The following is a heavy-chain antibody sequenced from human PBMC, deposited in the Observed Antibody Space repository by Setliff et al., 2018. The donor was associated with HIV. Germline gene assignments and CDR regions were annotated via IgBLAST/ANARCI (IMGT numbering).Heavy chain of an antibody. V-gene: IGHV1-8*01. J-gene: IGHJ4*02. CDR2: MNPNSGNT. D-gene: IGHD3-22*01. CDR3: ARDEGFDSSGYYLGTFDY. Sequence: ASVKVSCKASGYTFTSYGINWVRQATGQGLEWMGWMNPNSGNTGYAQKFQGRVTMTRNTSISTAYMELSSLRSEDTAVYYCARDEGFDSSGYYLGTFDYWGQGTLVTVSS. CDR1: GYTFTSYG.